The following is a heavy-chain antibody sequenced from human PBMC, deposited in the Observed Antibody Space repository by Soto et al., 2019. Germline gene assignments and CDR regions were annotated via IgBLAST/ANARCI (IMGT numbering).Heavy chain of an antibody. D-gene: IGHD3-10*01. Sequence: QVQLVQSGAEVKKPGASVKVSCKASGYTFDTYGISWVRQAPGQGLEWMGWIRRYNGNTNYAQKFLGRVTVTTDTSTSTAYMELRTLTSDDTAVYYCARDRGGSGSYSFDYWGQGSLVIVSS. CDR2: IRRYNGNT. CDR3: ARDRGGSGSYSFDY. J-gene: IGHJ4*02. V-gene: IGHV1-18*01. CDR1: GYTFDTYG.